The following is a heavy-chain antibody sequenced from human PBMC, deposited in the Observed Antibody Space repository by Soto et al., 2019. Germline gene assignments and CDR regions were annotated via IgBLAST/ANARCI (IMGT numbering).Heavy chain of an antibody. CDR1: EFTFSSYW. CDR3: ARDLSGRADV. CDR2: LNEDGSFT. J-gene: IGHJ6*02. V-gene: IGHV3-74*03. Sequence: GGSLRLSCVASEFTFSSYWMHWVRQVPGKGLVWVSRLNEDGSFTSYADSVKGRFSIFRDNAKKTLYLQMNSLSAEDSAVYYCARDLSGRADVWGQGTTVTVSS. D-gene: IGHD3-10*01.